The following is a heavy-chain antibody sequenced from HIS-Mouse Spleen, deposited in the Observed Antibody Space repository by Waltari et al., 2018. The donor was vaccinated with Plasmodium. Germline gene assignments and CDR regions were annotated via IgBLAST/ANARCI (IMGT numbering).Heavy chain of an antibody. D-gene: IGHD3-16*01. CDR2: ISYDGSNK. CDR3: AKAQGVINFDY. CDR1: GFTFGSYG. V-gene: IGHV3-30*18. J-gene: IGHJ4*02. Sequence: QVQLVESGGGVVQPGRSLRLSCAASGFTFGSYGMHWVRQAPGKGLEWVAVISYDGSNKYYADSVKGRFTISKDNSKNTLYLQMNSLRAEDTAVYYCAKAQGVINFDYWGQGTLVTVSS.